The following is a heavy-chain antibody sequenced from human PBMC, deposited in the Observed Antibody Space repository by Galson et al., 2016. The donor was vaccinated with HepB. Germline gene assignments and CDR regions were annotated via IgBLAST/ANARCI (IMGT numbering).Heavy chain of an antibody. CDR3: ARGEAGVYYYAMDV. J-gene: IGHJ6*04. CDR2: IYYSGST. V-gene: IGHV4-31*03. CDR1: DASMNSGKYY. Sequence: TLSLTCTVSDASMNSGKYYWSWIRQHPGKGLEWIAYIYYSGSTYYNPSLKSRVTMSIYTSKNQFSLKLSSVTAADTAVYYCARGEAGVYYYAMDVWGKGTTVTVST.